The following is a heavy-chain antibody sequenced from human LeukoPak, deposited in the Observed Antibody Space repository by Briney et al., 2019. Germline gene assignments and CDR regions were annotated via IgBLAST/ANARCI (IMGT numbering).Heavy chain of an antibody. CDR3: ARDVRAGHIQFGQYGSGMYP. D-gene: IGHD3-10*01. Sequence: SQTLSLTCAISGDSVSSNSAAWNWIRQSPSRGLEWLGRTYYRSKWYNDYAVSVKSRITINPDTSKNQFSLQLNSVTPENTAVYYCARDVRAGHIQFGQYGSGMYPWGQGTLVTVSS. V-gene: IGHV6-1*01. J-gene: IGHJ5*02. CDR1: GDSVSSNSAA. CDR2: TYYRSKWYN.